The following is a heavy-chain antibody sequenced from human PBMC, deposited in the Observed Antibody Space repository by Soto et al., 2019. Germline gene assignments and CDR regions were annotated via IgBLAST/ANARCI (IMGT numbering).Heavy chain of an antibody. J-gene: IGHJ4*02. CDR1: GVSISNFY. CDR2: ISYSGNT. CDR3: ARATMVLSRSYFES. V-gene: IGHV4-59*01. Sequence: PSETLSLTCTFSGVSISNFYWSWIRHPPGKGLEWIGYISYSGNTNYNPSLKSRVSISVDTSKNQLSLNLTSVTAADTAVYYCARATMVLSRSYFESWGQGTPVNVSS. D-gene: IGHD2-8*01.